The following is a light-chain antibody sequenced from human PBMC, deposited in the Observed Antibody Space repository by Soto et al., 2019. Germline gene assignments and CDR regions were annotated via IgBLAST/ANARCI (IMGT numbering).Light chain of an antibody. V-gene: IGKV3D-15*01. CDR1: QSVSSN. Sequence: VMTQSPLSLPVTLGQPSSMSCRSSQSVSSNLAWYQQKPGQAPRLLIYGASTRATGIPARFSGSGSGTEFTLTISSLQSEDFAVYYCQQYNNWPLTFGGGTKVDIK. CDR2: GAS. CDR3: QQYNNWPLT. J-gene: IGKJ4*01.